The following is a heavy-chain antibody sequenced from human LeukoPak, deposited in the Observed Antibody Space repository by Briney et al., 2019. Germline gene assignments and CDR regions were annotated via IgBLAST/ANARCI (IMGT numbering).Heavy chain of an antibody. Sequence: SETLSLTCTVSGGSISSGSYYWSWIRQPAGKGLEWIGRIYTSGSTNYNPSLKSRVTISVDTSKNQFSLKLSSVTAADTAVYYCAKGSPHLYWDWGQGTLVTVSS. D-gene: IGHD2-8*02. V-gene: IGHV4-61*02. CDR3: AKGSPHLYWD. CDR1: GGSISSGSYY. CDR2: IYTSGST. J-gene: IGHJ4*02.